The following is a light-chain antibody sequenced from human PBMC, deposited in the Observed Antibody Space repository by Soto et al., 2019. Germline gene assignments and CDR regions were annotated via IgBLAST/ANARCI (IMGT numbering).Light chain of an antibody. CDR1: QSIGKF. J-gene: IGKJ1*01. V-gene: IGKV1-39*01. CDR3: QQSYATPRT. CDR2: AAS. Sequence: DIQMTQSPSSLSASVVDRLTITCRASQSIGKFLNWYQQKPGTAPNLLISAASSLQSGVPSRFSGTGSGTEFTLTISSLQPEDFATYFCQQSYATPRTFGQGTKVDIK.